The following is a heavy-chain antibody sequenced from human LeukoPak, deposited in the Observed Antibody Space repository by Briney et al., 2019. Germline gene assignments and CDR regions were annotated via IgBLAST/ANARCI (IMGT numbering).Heavy chain of an antibody. Sequence: PGGSLRLSCAVSGITVSNYGMSWVRQAPGKVLEWVAGISGSGGGTNYADSVKGRFSISRDNFNNTLYLQMNSLRAEDTAVYFCAKRGVVIRVILVGFNKEAYYFDSWGQGALVPVSS. CDR1: GITVSNYG. CDR3: AKRGVVIRVILVGFNKEAYYFDS. D-gene: IGHD3-22*01. CDR2: ISGSGGGT. V-gene: IGHV3-23*01. J-gene: IGHJ4*02.